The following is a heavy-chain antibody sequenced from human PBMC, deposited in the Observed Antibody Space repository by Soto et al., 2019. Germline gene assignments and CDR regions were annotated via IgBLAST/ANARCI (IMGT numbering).Heavy chain of an antibody. D-gene: IGHD4-17*01. V-gene: IGHV3-30-3*01. CDR1: GFTFSSYE. Sequence: GGSLRLCCAASGFTFSSYEMHWVRQTPGKGLEWVAIISYDGSNKYYADSVKGRFTFSRDNSNNMLYLQMNSLRAEDAAVYYCVRRSTLSYHGMDVWGQGTTVTVSS. CDR2: ISYDGSNK. J-gene: IGHJ6*02. CDR3: VRRSTLSYHGMDV.